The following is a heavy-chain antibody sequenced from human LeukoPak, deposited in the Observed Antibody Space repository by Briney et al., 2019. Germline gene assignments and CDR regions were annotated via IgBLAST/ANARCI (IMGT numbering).Heavy chain of an antibody. J-gene: IGHJ3*02. CDR3: ARGSGGDFWSGYYEAFDI. Sequence: ASVKVSCKASGYTFTSYDINWVRQATGQGLEWMGCMNPNSGNTGYAQKFQGRVTITRNTSISTAYMELSSLRSEDTAVYYCARGSGGDFWSGYYEAFDIWGQGTMVTVSS. CDR2: MNPNSGNT. D-gene: IGHD3-3*01. V-gene: IGHV1-8*03. CDR1: GYTFTSYD.